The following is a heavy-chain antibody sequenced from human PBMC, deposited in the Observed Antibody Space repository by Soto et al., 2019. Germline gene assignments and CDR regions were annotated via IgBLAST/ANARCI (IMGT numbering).Heavy chain of an antibody. Sequence: QLQLQESGPGLVKPSETLSLTCTVSGGSISSSSYYWGWIRQPPGKGLEWIGSIYYSGSTYYNPSLKSRVTISVDTSKNQFSLKLSSVTAADTAVYYCARHGSTGYDFVVRGAFDIWGQGTMVTVSS. CDR1: GGSISSSSYY. V-gene: IGHV4-39*01. D-gene: IGHD5-12*01. CDR3: ARHGSTGYDFVVRGAFDI. J-gene: IGHJ3*02. CDR2: IYYSGST.